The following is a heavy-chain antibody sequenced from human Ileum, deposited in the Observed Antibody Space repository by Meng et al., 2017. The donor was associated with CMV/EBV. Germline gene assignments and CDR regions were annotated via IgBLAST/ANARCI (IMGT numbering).Heavy chain of an antibody. Sequence: QFHQLRRGRVEPAETLSITCACSCEPLNGFFCSWTRQPPGRGLGWIGEVNNRGRTNYTPSLKSRLTISINTSKRQLSLMVTSVTAADSAIYYCASGRLQFTPSALQHWGPGTLVTVSS. CDR2: VNNRGRT. V-gene: IGHV4-34*01. D-gene: IGHD5-24*01. CDR3: ASGRLQFTPSALQH. J-gene: IGHJ1*01. CDR1: CEPLNGFF.